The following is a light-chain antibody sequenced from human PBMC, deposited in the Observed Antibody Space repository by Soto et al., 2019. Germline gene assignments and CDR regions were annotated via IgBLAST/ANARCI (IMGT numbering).Light chain of an antibody. CDR1: QSVASN. CDR2: GAS. CDR3: QQYHNWPPQYT. Sequence: EIVMTQSPASLSVSPGDGATLSCRASQSVASNVAWYQQKPGQGPRLLIHGASTRAVGVPARFSGSGSGTDFTLNISSLQYEDFAVYYCQQYHNWPPQYTFGPGTKLQIK. V-gene: IGKV3-15*01. J-gene: IGKJ2*01.